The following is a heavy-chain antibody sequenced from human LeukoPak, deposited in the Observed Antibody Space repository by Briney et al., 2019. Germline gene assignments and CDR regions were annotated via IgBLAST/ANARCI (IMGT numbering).Heavy chain of an antibody. J-gene: IGHJ4*02. CDR2: ISWNSGNT. CDR1: RFTFDGYA. V-gene: IGHV3-9*01. Sequence: GGSLRLSCAASRFTFDGYAMHWVRQAPGKGLEWVSSISWNSGNTDYAASVKGRFTISRDNAKKSLHLQMNSLRAEDTALYYCAESGTYSSSSGYIDSWGQGTLVTVSS. D-gene: IGHD6-6*01. CDR3: AESGTYSSSSGYIDS.